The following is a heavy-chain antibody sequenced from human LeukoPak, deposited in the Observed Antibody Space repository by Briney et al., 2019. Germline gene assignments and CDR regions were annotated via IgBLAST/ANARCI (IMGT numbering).Heavy chain of an antibody. CDR2: IIAYNGNT. D-gene: IGHD3-22*01. CDR3: ARDRGDDSSGYDAFDI. V-gene: IGHV1-18*01. J-gene: IGHJ3*02. CDR1: GYTFTSYG. Sequence: GASVKVSCKAPGYTFTSYGISWVRQAPGQGLEWMGWIIAYNGNTNYAQKLQGRVTMTTDTSTSTAYMELRSLRSDDTAVYYCARDRGDDSSGYDAFDIWGQGTMVTVSS.